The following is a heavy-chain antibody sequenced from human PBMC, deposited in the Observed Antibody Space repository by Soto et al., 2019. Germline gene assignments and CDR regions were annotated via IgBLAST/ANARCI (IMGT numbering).Heavy chain of an antibody. D-gene: IGHD6-13*01. CDR3: AREILYSSSWYRVDNWFDP. CDR2: IYYSGST. Sequence: SETLSLTCTVSGGSISGGGYYWSWIRQHPGKGLEWIGYIYYSGSTYYNPSLKSRVTISVDTSKNQFSLKLSSVTAADTAVYYCAREILYSSSWYRVDNWFDPWGQGTLVTVSS. CDR1: GGSISGGGYY. J-gene: IGHJ5*02. V-gene: IGHV4-31*03.